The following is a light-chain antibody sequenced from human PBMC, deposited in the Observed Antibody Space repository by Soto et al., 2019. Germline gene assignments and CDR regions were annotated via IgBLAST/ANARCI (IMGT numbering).Light chain of an antibody. Sequence: EIVLTQSPGTLSLSPGERAILSCRASQSLSSDFLAWYQQKPGQAPRLLIYSSSNRATGIPARFSGSGSGTDFTVTLSRLEPADFAVYYCQQYGRSPLTFGGGTKVEL. CDR2: SSS. CDR3: QQYGRSPLT. J-gene: IGKJ4*01. CDR1: QSLSSDF. V-gene: IGKV3-20*01.